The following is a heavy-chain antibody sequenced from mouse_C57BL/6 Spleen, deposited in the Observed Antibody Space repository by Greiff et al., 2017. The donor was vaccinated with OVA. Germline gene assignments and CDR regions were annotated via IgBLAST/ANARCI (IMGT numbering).Heavy chain of an antibody. CDR2: IFPGSGST. CDR3: ARSTMGTGDFDY. J-gene: IGHJ2*01. CDR1: GYTFTDYY. V-gene: IGHV1-75*01. D-gene: IGHD2-14*01. Sequence: VKLQESGPELVKPGASVKISCKASGYTFTDYYINWVKQRPGQGLEWIGWIFPGSGSTYYNEKFKGKATLTVDKSSSTAYMLLSSLTSEDSAVYFCARSTMGTGDFDYWGQGTTLTVSS.